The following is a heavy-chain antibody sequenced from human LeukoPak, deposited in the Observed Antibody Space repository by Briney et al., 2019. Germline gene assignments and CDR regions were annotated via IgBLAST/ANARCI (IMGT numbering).Heavy chain of an antibody. V-gene: IGHV4-61*02. CDR3: ASGDTAMGVY. CDR1: GGSISSGSYY. D-gene: IGHD5-18*01. CDR2: IYTSGST. Sequence: SQTLSLTCTVSGGSISSGSYYWSWIRQPAGKGLEWIGRIYTSGSTNYNPSLKSRVTISVDTSKNQFSLELSSVTAADTAVYYCASGDTAMGVYWGQGTLVTVSS. J-gene: IGHJ4*02.